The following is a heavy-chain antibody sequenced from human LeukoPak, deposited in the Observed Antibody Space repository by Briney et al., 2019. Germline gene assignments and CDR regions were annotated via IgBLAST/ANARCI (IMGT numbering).Heavy chain of an antibody. V-gene: IGHV1-18*03. CDR1: GYAFTGFD. J-gene: IGHJ4*02. CDR2: IGPYNGNT. D-gene: IGHD6-19*01. CDR3: ARSVAGQGY. Sequence: LGTSVTVSCKASGYAFTGFDLNWVRQAPGQGLEWMGLIGPYNGNTNYAQKFQGRVTMTTDTSTNMAYMELTSLTSDDMAVYYCARSVAGQGYWGQGTLVTVSA.